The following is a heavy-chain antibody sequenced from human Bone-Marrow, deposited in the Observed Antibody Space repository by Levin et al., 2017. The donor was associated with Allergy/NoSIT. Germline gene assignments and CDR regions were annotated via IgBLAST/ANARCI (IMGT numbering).Heavy chain of an antibody. CDR2: INPLFGVG. V-gene: IGHV1-69*13. J-gene: IGHJ6*02. Sequence: SVKVSCKPSGDTFSTNAISWVRQAPGQGLEWIGEINPLFGVGTYAQKFRGRVTITADESTTTAYLDLTALTLEDTAVYYCGRMRVPPSTPWFYGLDVWGQGTTVTVAS. D-gene: IGHD3-22*01. CDR3: GRMRVPPSTPWFYGLDV. CDR1: GDTFSTNA.